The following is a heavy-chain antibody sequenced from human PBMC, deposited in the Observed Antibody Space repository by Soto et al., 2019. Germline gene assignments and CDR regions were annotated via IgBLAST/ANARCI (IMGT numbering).Heavy chain of an antibody. Sequence: SETRSLTCVVSGGSVISSSWLTWFLQSPTKGLEWIGEIYHAGSPNYNPSFQSRISISLDKSKNSFSLRLTSVTAADAAIYYCARGSSFRGDFDVWGQGTTVTVSS. V-gene: IGHV4-4*02. D-gene: IGHD2-21*01. CDR2: IYHAGSP. CDR3: ARGSSFRGDFDV. CDR1: GGSVISSSW. J-gene: IGHJ3*01.